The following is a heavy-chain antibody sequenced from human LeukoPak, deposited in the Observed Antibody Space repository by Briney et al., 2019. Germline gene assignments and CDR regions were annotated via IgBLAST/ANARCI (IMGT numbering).Heavy chain of an antibody. CDR1: GFTVSSYA. CDR3: ARVHGGSFDY. V-gene: IGHV3-30*04. J-gene: IGHJ4*02. Sequence: GGSLRLSCAVSGFTVSSYAMHWVRQAPGKGLEWVAVISYDESNKYYADSVKGRFTISRDNSKNTLYLQMNSLRAEDTAVYYCARVHGGSFDYWGQGTLVTVSS. D-gene: IGHD1-26*01. CDR2: ISYDESNK.